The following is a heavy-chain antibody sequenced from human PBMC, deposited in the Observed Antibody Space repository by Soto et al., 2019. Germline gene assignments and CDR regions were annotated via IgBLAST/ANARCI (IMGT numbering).Heavy chain of an antibody. Sequence: QAHLVQSGAEVKKPGASVKVSCKASGYTFTDYGITWVRQAPGQGPEWMAWISPYSGDATYAQKLQGRLTVTKDTSASTGYMELRSLTADDTAVYYCATRQEGPDVMDVWGQGTTVTVSS. V-gene: IGHV1-18*01. CDR3: ATRQEGPDVMDV. CDR1: GYTFTDYG. CDR2: ISPYSGDA. J-gene: IGHJ6*02.